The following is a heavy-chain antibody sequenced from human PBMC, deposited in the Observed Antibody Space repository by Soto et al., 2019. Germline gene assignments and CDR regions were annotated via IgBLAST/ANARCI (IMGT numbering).Heavy chain of an antibody. CDR1: GGSISSGDYY. Sequence: SETLSLTCTVSGGSISSGDYYWSWIRQPPVKGLEWIGYIYYSGSTYYNPSLKSRVTISVDTSKNQFSLKLSSVTAADTAVYYCARVNRSSSWYEYYYYGMDVWGQGTTVTVSS. CDR2: IYYSGST. J-gene: IGHJ6*02. V-gene: IGHV4-30-4*01. CDR3: ARVNRSSSWYEYYYYGMDV. D-gene: IGHD6-13*01.